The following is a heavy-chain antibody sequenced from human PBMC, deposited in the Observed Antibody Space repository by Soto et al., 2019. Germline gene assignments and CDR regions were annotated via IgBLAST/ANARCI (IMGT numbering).Heavy chain of an antibody. CDR2: ISYDGSSK. CDR1: GFTFSSYG. V-gene: IGHV3-30*18. D-gene: IGHD4-4*01. CDR3: AKVSGTLQYFDY. J-gene: IGHJ4*02. Sequence: GGSLRLSCAASGFTFSSYGMHWVRQAPGKGLEWVAVISYDGSSKYYADSVKGRLTISGDNSKNTLYLQMNSLRAADTAVYYCAKVSGTLQYFDYWGQGTLVTVSS.